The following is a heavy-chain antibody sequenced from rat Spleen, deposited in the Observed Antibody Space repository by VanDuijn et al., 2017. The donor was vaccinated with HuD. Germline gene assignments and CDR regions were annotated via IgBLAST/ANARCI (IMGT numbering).Heavy chain of an antibody. J-gene: IGHJ2*01. Sequence: EVQLVESGGGLVQPGRSLNLSCAASGFTLSDYVMHWIRQAPTKGLEWVTSISPSGATTNYRDSVKGRFTNSRDNAKSTLYLQMDSLRSEDTATYYCATERNNYYVDYGGQGVMVTVSS. D-gene: IGHD1-5*01. CDR2: ISPSGATT. CDR1: GFTLSDYV. CDR3: ATERNNYYVDY. V-gene: IGHV5-19*01.